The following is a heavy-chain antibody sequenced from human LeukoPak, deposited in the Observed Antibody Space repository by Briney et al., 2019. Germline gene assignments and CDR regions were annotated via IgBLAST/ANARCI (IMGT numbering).Heavy chain of an antibody. D-gene: IGHD3-16*01. CDR3: AKGGSP. V-gene: IGHV4-39*01. CDR2: IDHAGTT. J-gene: IGHJ5*02. Sequence: PSETLSLTCVVSGGSIITNDYWWGWIRQTPGKGLEWIGTIDHAGTTFYNVSLKSRVTISVDTPNNQFSLRLNSVGAADTAVYYCAKGGSPWGQGTLVTVSS. CDR1: GGSIITNDYW.